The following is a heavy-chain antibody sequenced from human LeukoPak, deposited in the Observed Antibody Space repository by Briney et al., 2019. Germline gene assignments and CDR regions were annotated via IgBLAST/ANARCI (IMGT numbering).Heavy chain of an antibody. D-gene: IGHD3-10*01. J-gene: IGHJ4*02. V-gene: IGHV1-2*02. Sequence: GASVKVSCKASGYTFTGYYMHWVRQAPGQGLEWMGWINPNSGGTNYAQKFQGRVTMTEDTSTDTAYMELSSLRSEDTAVYYCATGNYYGSGSYYNRPLDYWGQGTLVTVSS. CDR3: ATGNYYGSGSYYNRPLDY. CDR2: INPNSGGT. CDR1: GYTFTGYY.